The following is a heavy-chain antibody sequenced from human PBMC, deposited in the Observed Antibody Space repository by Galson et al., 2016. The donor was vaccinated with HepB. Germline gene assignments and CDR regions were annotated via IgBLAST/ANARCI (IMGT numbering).Heavy chain of an antibody. CDR2: INPNSGGT. J-gene: IGHJ4*02. Sequence: SVKVSCKASGYTFTGYYFHWVRQAPGQGLEWMGWINPNSGGTNYAQKFQGWVTISRDNSNNIVYLQMDSMRPEDTAVYYCAREGGTSGRAGFFDFWGRGVLVTVSS. V-gene: IGHV1-2*04. CDR3: AREGGTSGRAGFFDF. D-gene: IGHD6-25*01. CDR1: GYTFTGYY.